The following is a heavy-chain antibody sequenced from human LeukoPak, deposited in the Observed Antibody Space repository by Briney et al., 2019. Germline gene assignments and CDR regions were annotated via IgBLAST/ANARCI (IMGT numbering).Heavy chain of an antibody. Sequence: SETLSLTCTVSGGSISSGGYYWSWLRQHPGKGLEWIGYIYYSGSTYYNPSLKSRFTISVDTSKNQFSLKLSSVTAADTAVYYCARDRARGRFDYWGQGTLVTVSS. CDR1: GGSISSGGYY. J-gene: IGHJ4*02. D-gene: IGHD1-26*01. CDR2: IYYSGST. V-gene: IGHV4-31*03. CDR3: ARDRARGRFDY.